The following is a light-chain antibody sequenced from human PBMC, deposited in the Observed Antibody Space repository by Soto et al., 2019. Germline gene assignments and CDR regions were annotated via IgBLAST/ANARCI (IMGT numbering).Light chain of an antibody. CDR1: SSDVHGYNY. CDR2: EVN. Sequence: QSSLTQPPSTSGTPWQSVAISCTGTSSDVHGYNYLSWYQPHSANAPKLMIYEVNKWPSGVPDRFSGCKSGNTASLTVSGLQAEDEADYYCSSYAGGSNVFGTGTKVTVL. CDR3: SSYAGGSNV. V-gene: IGLV2-8*01. J-gene: IGLJ1*01.